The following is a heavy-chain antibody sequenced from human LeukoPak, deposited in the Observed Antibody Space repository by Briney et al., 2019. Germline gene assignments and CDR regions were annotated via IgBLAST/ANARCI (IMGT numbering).Heavy chain of an antibody. Sequence: GGSLRLSCAASGFSFSNYAMHWGRQASGKGLEYVSTISSNGVSTYYANSVKGRFTISRDNSKNTLYLQMGSLRAEDMAVYYCARGPPDYYYYGMDVWGQGTTVTVSS. CDR3: ARGPPDYYYYGMDV. V-gene: IGHV3-64*01. CDR1: GFSFSNYA. J-gene: IGHJ6*02. CDR2: ISSNGVST.